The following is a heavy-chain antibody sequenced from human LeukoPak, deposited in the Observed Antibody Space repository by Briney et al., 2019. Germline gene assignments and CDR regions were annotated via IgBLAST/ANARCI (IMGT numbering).Heavy chain of an antibody. CDR3: ARPSTSLDAFDI. CDR1: GFTFSSYS. V-gene: IGHV3-21*01. Sequence: GGSLRLSRAASGFTFSSYSMNWFRQAPGKGLEWVSSISSSSSYIYYADSVKGRFTISRDNAKNSLYLQMNSLRAEDTAVYYCARPSTSLDAFDIWGQGTMVTVSS. J-gene: IGHJ3*02. CDR2: ISSSSSYI. D-gene: IGHD2-2*01.